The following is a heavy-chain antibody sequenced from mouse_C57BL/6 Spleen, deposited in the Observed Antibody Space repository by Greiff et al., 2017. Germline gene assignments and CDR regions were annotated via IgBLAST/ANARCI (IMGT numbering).Heavy chain of an antibody. CDR1: GYTFTNYW. V-gene: IGHV1-63*01. CDR2: IYPGGGYT. J-gene: IGHJ2*01. CDR3: ARVVVARGYVDY. D-gene: IGHD1-1*01. Sequence: QVQLQQSGAELVRPGTSVKMSCKASGYTFTNYWIGWAKQRPGHGLEWIGDIYPGGGYTNYNEKFKGKATLTADKSSSTAYMQFSSLTSEDSAIYYCARVVVARGYVDYWGQGTTLTVSS.